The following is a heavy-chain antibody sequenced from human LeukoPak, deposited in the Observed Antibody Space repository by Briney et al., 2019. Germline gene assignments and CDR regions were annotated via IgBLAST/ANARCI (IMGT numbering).Heavy chain of an antibody. Sequence: GGSLRLSCAASGFTFSSYAMSWVRQAPGKGLEWVSAISGSGGSTYYADSVKGRFTISRDNSKNTLYLQMNSLRAEDTAVYYRAKAVLLWFGELPSYYFDYWGQGTLVTVSS. D-gene: IGHD3-10*01. CDR3: AKAVLLWFGELPSYYFDY. J-gene: IGHJ4*02. CDR1: GFTFSSYA. V-gene: IGHV3-23*01. CDR2: ISGSGGST.